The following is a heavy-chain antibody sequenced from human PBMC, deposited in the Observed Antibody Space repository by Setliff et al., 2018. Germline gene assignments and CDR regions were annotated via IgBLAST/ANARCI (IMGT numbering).Heavy chain of an antibody. V-gene: IGHV4-30-4*08. D-gene: IGHD5-12*01. Sequence: SETLSLTCIVSGGSISSSDYYWSWIRQPPGKGLEWIGYIYYSGSTNYNPSLKSRVTISVDTSKNQFSLKLSSVTAADTAVYYCARGWLRFGYFDYWGQGTLVTVSS. J-gene: IGHJ4*02. CDR3: ARGWLRFGYFDY. CDR2: IYYSGST. CDR1: GGSISSSDYY.